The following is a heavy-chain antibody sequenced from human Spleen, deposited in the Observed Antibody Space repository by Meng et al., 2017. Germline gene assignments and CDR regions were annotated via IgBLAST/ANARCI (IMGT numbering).Heavy chain of an antibody. CDR3: ARGELREYSGYTTGQNAFDI. Sequence: SVKVSCKASGYTFTSYGITWVRQAPGHGLEWMGWISANNGDTNYAQNFQGRVTMTTDTSTTTAYMELRSLRSDDTAVYYCARGELREYSGYTTGQNAFDIWGQGTMVTVSS. J-gene: IGHJ3*02. V-gene: IGHV1-18*01. CDR1: GYTFTSYG. D-gene: IGHD5-12*01. CDR2: ISANNGDT.